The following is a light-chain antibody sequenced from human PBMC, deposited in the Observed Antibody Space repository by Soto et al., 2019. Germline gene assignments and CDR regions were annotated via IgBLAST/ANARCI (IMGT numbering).Light chain of an antibody. CDR3: QQYNSWPLT. CDR1: QTIGSN. Sequence: EVVMTQSPATLSVSPGERATLSCRASQTIGSNLAWYQQKPGQPPRLLIYGASTRATDIPARFTGSGSGTEFTLTISSLQSADFAVYYCQQYNSWPLTFGGGTKVEIK. CDR2: GAS. J-gene: IGKJ4*01. V-gene: IGKV3-15*01.